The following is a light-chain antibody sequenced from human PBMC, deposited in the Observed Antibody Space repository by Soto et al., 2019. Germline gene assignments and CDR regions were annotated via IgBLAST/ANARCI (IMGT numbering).Light chain of an antibody. CDR2: DAS. CDR3: QQRSKWPLT. V-gene: IGKV3-11*01. Sequence: EVVLTQSPATLSLSPGERATLSCRASQSFSNYVVWYQQKPGQAPRLLIYDASNRATGIPARFSGSGSWTDFSLTISSLEPEDFAVYYCQQRSKWPLTFGGGTKVEIK. CDR1: QSFSNY. J-gene: IGKJ4*01.